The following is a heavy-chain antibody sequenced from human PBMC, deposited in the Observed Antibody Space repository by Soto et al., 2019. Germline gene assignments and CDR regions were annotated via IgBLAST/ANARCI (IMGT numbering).Heavy chain of an antibody. V-gene: IGHV3-74*01. CDR3: ARDRAVVPAAIYYYYYGMDV. J-gene: IGHJ6*02. CDR1: GFTFSSYW. CDR2: INSDGSST. D-gene: IGHD2-2*01. Sequence: GGSLRLSCAASGFTFSSYWMHWVRQAPGKGLVWVSRINSDGSSTSYADSVKGRFTISRDNAKNTLYLQMNSLRAEDTAVYYCARDRAVVPAAIYYYYYGMDVWGRGTTVTV.